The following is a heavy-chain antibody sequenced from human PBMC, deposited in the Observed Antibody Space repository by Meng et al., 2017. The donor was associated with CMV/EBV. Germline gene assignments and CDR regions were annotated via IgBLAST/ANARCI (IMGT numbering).Heavy chain of an antibody. V-gene: IGHV4-39*01. Sequence: SETLSLTCTVSGGSISSSSYYWGWIRQPPGKGLEWIGSIYYSGSTYYNPSLESRVTISVDTSKNQSSLKLSSVTAADTAVYYCARLGDGYNSGYFDYWGQGTLVTVSS. CDR1: GGSISSSSYY. J-gene: IGHJ4*02. CDR3: ARLGDGYNSGYFDY. D-gene: IGHD5-24*01. CDR2: IYYSGST.